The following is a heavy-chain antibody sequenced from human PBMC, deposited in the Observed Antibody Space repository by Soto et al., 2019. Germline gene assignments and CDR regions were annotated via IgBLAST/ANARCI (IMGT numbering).Heavy chain of an antibody. D-gene: IGHD3-10*01. CDR1: GDSVSSNSAA. CDR2: TYYRSKWYN. V-gene: IGHV6-1*01. Sequence: QSPTLSLTCAISGDSVSSNSAAWNWIRQSPSRGLEWLGRTYYRSKWYNDYAVSVKSRITINPDTSKNQFSLQLNSVTPEDTAVYYCARGEGYYGSGSYPNWFDPWGQGTLVTVSS. J-gene: IGHJ5*02. CDR3: ARGEGYYGSGSYPNWFDP.